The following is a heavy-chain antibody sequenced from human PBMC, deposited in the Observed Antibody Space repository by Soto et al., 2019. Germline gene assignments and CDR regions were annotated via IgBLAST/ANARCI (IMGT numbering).Heavy chain of an antibody. J-gene: IGHJ1*01. CDR3: SSSDLVPAAIRYFQH. D-gene: IGHD2-2*02. Sequence: ASVKVSCKASGYTFTSYGISWVRQAPGQGLEWMGWISAYNGNTNYAQKLQGRVTMTTDTSTSTAYMELRSLRSDDTAVYYCSSSDLVPAAIRYFQHWGQGTLVTVS. CDR2: ISAYNGNT. V-gene: IGHV1-18*01. CDR1: GYTFTSYG.